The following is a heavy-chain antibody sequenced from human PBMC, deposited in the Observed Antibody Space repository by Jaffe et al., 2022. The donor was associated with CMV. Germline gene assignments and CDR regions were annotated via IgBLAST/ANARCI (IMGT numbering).Heavy chain of an antibody. CDR2: INHSGST. J-gene: IGHJ4*02. Sequence: QVQLQQWGAGLLKPSETLSLTCAVYGGSFSGYYWSWIRQPPGKGLEWIGEINHSGSTNYNPSLKSRVTISVDTSKNQFSLKLSSVTAADTAVYYCARSSYGAYYDSSGYYFKDRGFGYWGQGTLVTVSS. V-gene: IGHV4-34*01. D-gene: IGHD3-22*01. CDR3: ARSSYGAYYDSSGYYFKDRGFGY. CDR1: GGSFSGYY.